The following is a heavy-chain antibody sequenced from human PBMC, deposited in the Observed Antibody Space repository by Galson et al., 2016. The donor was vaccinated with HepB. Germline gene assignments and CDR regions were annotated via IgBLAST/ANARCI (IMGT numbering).Heavy chain of an antibody. V-gene: IGHV4-4*02. D-gene: IGHD6-25*01. CDR3: ARGSANFNY. CDR1: GDSVTSNQW. CDR2: VYHSGNT. Sequence: SETLSRTCGVSGDSVTSNQWWSWVRQAPGKGLEWIGEVYHSGNTNFNPSLKSRISMSVDKSMHQFSLKMTSVTAADTAVYYCARGSANFNYWGQGALVTVSS. J-gene: IGHJ4*02.